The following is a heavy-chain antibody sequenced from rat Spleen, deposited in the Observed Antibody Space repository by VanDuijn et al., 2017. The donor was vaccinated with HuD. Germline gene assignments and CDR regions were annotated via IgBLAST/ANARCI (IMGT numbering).Heavy chain of an antibody. D-gene: IGHD1-6*01. CDR1: GFSLTSNS. CDR2: MWSGGNT. V-gene: IGHV2-45*01. Sequence: QVQLKESGPGLVQPSETLSLTCTVSGFSLTSNSVSWVRQPPGKGLEWMGVMWSGGNTDYNSALKSRLNISRDTSKNQVFLKMNSLQSEDTTTYYCARGRIGHWYFDFWGPGTMVTVSS. CDR3: ARGRIGHWYFDF. J-gene: IGHJ1*01.